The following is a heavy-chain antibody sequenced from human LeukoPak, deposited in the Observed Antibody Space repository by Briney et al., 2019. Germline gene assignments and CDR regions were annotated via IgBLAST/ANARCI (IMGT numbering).Heavy chain of an antibody. CDR2: IRSKAYGGTT. V-gene: IGHV3-49*04. CDR3: TRDRPTVAATLYYYYYYYMDV. CDR1: GFTFGDYA. Sequence: GGSLRLSCTASGFTFGDYAMSWVRQAPGKGLEWVGFIRSKAYGGTTEYAASVKGRFTISRDDSKSIAYLQMNSLKTEDTAVYYCTRDRPTVAATLYYYYYYYMDVWGKGTTVTISS. J-gene: IGHJ6*03. D-gene: IGHD2-15*01.